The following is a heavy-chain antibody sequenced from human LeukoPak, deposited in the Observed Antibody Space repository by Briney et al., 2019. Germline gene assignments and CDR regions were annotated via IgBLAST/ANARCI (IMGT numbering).Heavy chain of an antibody. Sequence: VASVKVSSKASGGTFSSYAISWVRQAPGQGLEWMGGIIPIFGTANYAQKFQGRVTITTDESTSTAYMELSSLRSEDTAVYYCARACGQQLDGCFDYWGQGTLVTVSS. V-gene: IGHV1-69*05. CDR2: IIPIFGTA. D-gene: IGHD6-13*01. J-gene: IGHJ4*02. CDR3: ARACGQQLDGCFDY. CDR1: GGTFSSYA.